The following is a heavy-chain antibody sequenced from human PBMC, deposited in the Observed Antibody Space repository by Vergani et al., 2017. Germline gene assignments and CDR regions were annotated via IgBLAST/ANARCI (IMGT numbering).Heavy chain of an antibody. CDR3: VKEEGLVTKQRSKTAVYYMDV. J-gene: IGHJ6*03. Sequence: VQLVESGGGLVQPGGSLRLSCSASGFTFSSYAMHWVRQAPGKGLEYVSAISSTGGSTYYADSVKGRFTISRDNSKNTLYLQMSSLRAEDTAVYYCVKEEGLVTKQRSKTAVYYMDVWGKGTTVTVSS. CDR1: GFTFSSYA. D-gene: IGHD5-24*01. CDR2: ISSTGGST. V-gene: IGHV3-64D*06.